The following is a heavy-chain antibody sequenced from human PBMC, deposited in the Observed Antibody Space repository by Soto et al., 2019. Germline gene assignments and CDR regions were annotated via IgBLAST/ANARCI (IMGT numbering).Heavy chain of an antibody. Sequence: GGSLRLSCAASGFTFSSYGMHWVRPAPGKGLEWVAVISYDGSNKYYADSVKGRFTISRDNSKNTLYLQMNSLRAEDTAVYYCAKDLQTYYYGSGSYYYYYYGMDVWGQGTMVTVSS. J-gene: IGHJ6*02. CDR1: GFTFSSYG. CDR2: ISYDGSNK. CDR3: AKDLQTYYYGSGSYYYYYYGMDV. V-gene: IGHV3-30*18. D-gene: IGHD3-10*01.